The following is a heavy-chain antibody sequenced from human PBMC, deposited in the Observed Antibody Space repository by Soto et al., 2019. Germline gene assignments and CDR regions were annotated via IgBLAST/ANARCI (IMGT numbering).Heavy chain of an antibody. Sequence: SATLSLPCTVSGGTMRPCCYYGGRLRHPQGKGLEWIGSIYYSGSTYYNPSLKSRVTISVDTYKDQFSLKLSAVTAADTAVYYCARHSWWCGGTRGRHNWYDPCAQGSPDPVSS. CDR1: GGTMRPCCYY. CDR3: ARHSWWCGGTRGRHNWYDP. CDR2: IYYSGST. J-gene: IGHJ5*02. D-gene: IGHD2-8*02. V-gene: IGHV4-39*01.